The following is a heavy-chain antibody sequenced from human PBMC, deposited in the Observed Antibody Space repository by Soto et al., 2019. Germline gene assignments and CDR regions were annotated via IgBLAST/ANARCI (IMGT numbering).Heavy chain of an antibody. J-gene: IGHJ4*02. V-gene: IGHV1-18*04. Sequence: QVQLVQSGDEVKKSGASVKVSCKASGYTFSNYGISWVRQAPGQGLEWMGWISGYNGLTAYAQNVQGRVTMTIDTPTTTVFMELMGLRSNDTAVYYCARDEGIRGFDSWGQGTLVTVSS. CDR2: ISGYNGLT. CDR3: ARDEGIRGFDS. CDR1: GYTFSNYG. D-gene: IGHD3-10*01.